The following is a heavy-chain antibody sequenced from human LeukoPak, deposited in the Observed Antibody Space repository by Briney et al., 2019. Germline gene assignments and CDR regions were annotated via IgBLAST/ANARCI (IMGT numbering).Heavy chain of an antibody. J-gene: IGHJ6*02. CDR2: ISAYNGNT. CDR3: ARDRPLAYCGGDCYPGGAYYYYGMDV. D-gene: IGHD2-21*02. Sequence: ASVKVSCKASGGTFSSYGISWVRQAPGQGLEWMGWISAYNGNTNYAQKLQGRVTMTTDTSTSTAYMELRSLRSDDTAVYYCARDRPLAYCGGDCYPGGAYYYYGMDVWGQGTTVTVSS. V-gene: IGHV1-18*01. CDR1: GGTFSSYG.